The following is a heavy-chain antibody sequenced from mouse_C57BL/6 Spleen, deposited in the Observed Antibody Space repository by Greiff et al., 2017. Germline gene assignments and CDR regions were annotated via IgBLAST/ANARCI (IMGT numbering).Heavy chain of an antibody. Sequence: DVKLVESGGGLVQPGGSLKLSCAASGFTFSDYYMYWVRQTPEKRLEWVAYISNGGGSTYYPDTVKGRFTISRDNAKNTLYLQMSRLKSEDTAMYYCARRGGYDNYFDYWGQGTTLTVSS. CDR3: ARRGGYDNYFDY. D-gene: IGHD2-2*01. V-gene: IGHV5-12*01. CDR2: ISNGGGST. J-gene: IGHJ2*01. CDR1: GFTFSDYY.